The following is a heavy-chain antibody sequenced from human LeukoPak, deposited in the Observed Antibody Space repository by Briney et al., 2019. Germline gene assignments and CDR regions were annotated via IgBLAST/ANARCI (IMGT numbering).Heavy chain of an antibody. CDR3: ARNRASGYSLSGFDP. D-gene: IGHD3-22*01. Sequence: KPGESLKISCKGSGYSFSHYWIAWVRQMPGKGLEWMGIIYPGDSDTRYSPSFQGQVTISADKSISTAYLQWSSLKASDTAMYYCARNRASGYSLSGFDPWGQGTLVTVSS. CDR2: IYPGDSDT. V-gene: IGHV5-51*01. J-gene: IGHJ5*02. CDR1: GYSFSHYW.